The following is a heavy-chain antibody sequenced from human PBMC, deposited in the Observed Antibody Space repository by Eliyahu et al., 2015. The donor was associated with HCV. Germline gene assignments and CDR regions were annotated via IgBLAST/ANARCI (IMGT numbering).Heavy chain of an antibody. J-gene: IGHJ6*02. CDR3: ARVIAAARRMDV. CDR1: XXSISSGGYY. Sequence: QMQLQESGPGLVKPSQTLSLTXTVSXXSISSGGYYXSXIRQHPGKGLGWIGYIYYSGSTYYNPSLKSRVTISVDTSKNQFSLKLSSVTAADTAVYYCARVIAAARRMDVWGQGTTVTVSS. V-gene: IGHV4-31*03. D-gene: IGHD6-13*01. CDR2: IYYSGST.